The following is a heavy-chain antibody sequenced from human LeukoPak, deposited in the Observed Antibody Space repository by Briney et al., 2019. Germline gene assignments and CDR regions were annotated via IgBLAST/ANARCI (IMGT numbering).Heavy chain of an antibody. CDR3: ARDPGYGSGSYYRSYYGMDV. D-gene: IGHD3-10*01. CDR1: GYTFTSYY. CDR2: INPSGGST. Sequence: ASVKVSCKASGYTFTSYYMHWVRQAPGQGLEWMGIINPSGGSTGHAQKFQGRVTMTRDTSTSTVYMELSSLRSEDTAVYYCARDPGYGSGSYYRSYYGMDVWGKGTTVTVSS. V-gene: IGHV1-46*01. J-gene: IGHJ6*04.